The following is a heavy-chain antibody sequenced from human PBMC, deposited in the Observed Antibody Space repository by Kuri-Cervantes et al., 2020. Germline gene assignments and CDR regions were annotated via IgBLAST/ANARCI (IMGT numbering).Heavy chain of an antibody. J-gene: IGHJ3*02. CDR3: AITQQRNNAFDI. Sequence: ASVKVSCKASGYTFTSYDINWVRQATGQGLGWMGWMNPNSGNTGYAQKFQGRVTMTRNTSISTAYMELSSLRSEDAAVYYCAITQQRNNAFDIWGQGTMVTVSS. CDR1: GYTFTSYD. V-gene: IGHV1-8*01. CDR2: MNPNSGNT. D-gene: IGHD6-25*01.